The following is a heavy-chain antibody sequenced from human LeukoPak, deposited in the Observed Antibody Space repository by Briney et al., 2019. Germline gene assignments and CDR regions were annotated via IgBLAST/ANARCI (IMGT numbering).Heavy chain of an antibody. V-gene: IGHV1-8*03. CDR1: GYTFTSYD. D-gene: IGHD3-3*01. J-gene: IGHJ4*02. Sequence: ASVKVSCKASGYTFTSYDINWVRQATGQGLEWMGWMNPNSGNTGYAQKFQGRVTITRNTSISTAYMELSSLRSEDTAVYYCARSRFLEWPWDIDYWGQGTLVTVSS. CDR3: ARSRFLEWPWDIDY. CDR2: MNPNSGNT.